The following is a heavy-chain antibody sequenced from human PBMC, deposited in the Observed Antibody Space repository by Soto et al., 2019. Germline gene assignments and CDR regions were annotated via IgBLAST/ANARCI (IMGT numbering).Heavy chain of an antibody. CDR3: ARSIVVVTALDY. CDR1: GCTFTSYA. D-gene: IGHD2-21*02. V-gene: IGHV1-3*05. CDR2: INAGNGNT. J-gene: IGHJ4*02. Sequence: QVQLVQSGAEEKKPGASVKVSCKASGCTFTSYAMHWVRQAPGQRLEWMGWINAGNGNTKYSQKFQGRVTITRETSARTADMELSSLRSEDTAVDYCARSIVVVTALDYWGQGTLVTVSS.